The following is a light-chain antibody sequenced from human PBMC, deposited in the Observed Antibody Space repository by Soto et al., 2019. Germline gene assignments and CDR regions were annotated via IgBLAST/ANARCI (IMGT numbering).Light chain of an antibody. CDR3: KKSNNNPL. Sequence: DIQMTQSPSSLSASVGDRVTITCRASQSISGYLNWYQQKPGKAPKLLIYAASSLQSGVPSRFRGGGSGEYFPPTISSLQREDFESYYCKKSNNNPLFGGGTKGEIK. CDR1: QSISGY. J-gene: IGKJ4*01. V-gene: IGKV1-39*01. CDR2: AAS.